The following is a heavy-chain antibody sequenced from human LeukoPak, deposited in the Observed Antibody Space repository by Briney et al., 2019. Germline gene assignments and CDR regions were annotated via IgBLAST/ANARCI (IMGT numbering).Heavy chain of an antibody. CDR2: FNAGNGNT. D-gene: IGHD6-13*01. V-gene: IGHV1-3*01. CDR3: ATDSTSSSWTACYYYYGMDV. CDR1: GYTFTSYA. Sequence: ASVKASCRAFGYTFTSYAMHWGRQAPGQRLEWLGWFNAGNGNTKYSQKFQGRVTITRDTSASTAYMELSSLRSEDTAVYYCATDSTSSSWTACYYYYGMDVWGQGTTVTVSS. J-gene: IGHJ6*02.